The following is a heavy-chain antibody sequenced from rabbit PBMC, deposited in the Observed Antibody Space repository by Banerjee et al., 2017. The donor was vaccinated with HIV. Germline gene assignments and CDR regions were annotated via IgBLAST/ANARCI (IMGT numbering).Heavy chain of an antibody. CDR1: GFDFSSSYW. CDR3: ARDRFGYSSYYYAFNL. Sequence: QEQLVESGGGLVQPVASLTLTCTASGFDFSSSYWICWVRQAPGKGLELIACIYTSSGSTCYASWVNGRFTISRSTSQNTVDLKMTSLTAADTATYFCARDRFGYSSYYYAFNLCGPGTLVTV. D-gene: IGHD8-1*01. J-gene: IGHJ4*01. CDR2: IYTSSGST. V-gene: IGHV1S43*01.